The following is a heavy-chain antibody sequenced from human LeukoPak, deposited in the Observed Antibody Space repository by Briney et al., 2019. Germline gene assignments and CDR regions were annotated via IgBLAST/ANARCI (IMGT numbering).Heavy chain of an antibody. Sequence: GGSLRLSCAASGFTFSTYWMHWVRQAPGKGLVWVSRINSDGSSTRYADSVKGRFTISRDNAKNTLYLQINSLRAEDTAVYYCARITSGDYYDYWGQGTLVTVSS. D-gene: IGHD1-26*01. CDR1: GFTFSTYW. J-gene: IGHJ4*02. CDR3: ARITSGDYYDY. CDR2: INSDGSST. V-gene: IGHV3-74*01.